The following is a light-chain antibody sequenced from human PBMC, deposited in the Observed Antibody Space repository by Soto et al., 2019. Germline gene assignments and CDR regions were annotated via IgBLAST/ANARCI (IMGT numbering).Light chain of an antibody. CDR3: TSYTSSSTLDV. Sequence: QSALTQPASVSGSPGQSIAISCTGTSSDVGGYNYVSWYQQHPDKAPKVMIYEVSKRPSGVSNRFSGSKSGNTASLTISGLQSEDEADYFCTSYTSSSTLDVFGTGTKLTVL. V-gene: IGLV2-14*01. CDR1: SSDVGGYNY. CDR2: EVS. J-gene: IGLJ1*01.